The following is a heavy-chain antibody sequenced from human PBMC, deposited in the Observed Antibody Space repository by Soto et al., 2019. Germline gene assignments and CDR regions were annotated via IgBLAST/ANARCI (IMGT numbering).Heavy chain of an antibody. CDR1: GGSISSYY. CDR2: IYYSGST. Sequence: SETLSLTCTVSGGSISSYYWSWIRQPPGKGLEWIGYIYYSGSTNYNPSLKSRVTISVDTSKNQFFLKLSSVTAADTAVYYCARTYYDYGDYDGYYYYMDVWGKGTTVTVSS. CDR3: ARTYYDYGDYDGYYYYMDV. D-gene: IGHD4-17*01. V-gene: IGHV4-59*01. J-gene: IGHJ6*03.